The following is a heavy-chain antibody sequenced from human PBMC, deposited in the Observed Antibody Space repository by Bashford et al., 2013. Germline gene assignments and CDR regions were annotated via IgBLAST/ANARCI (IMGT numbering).Heavy chain of an antibody. V-gene: IGHV4-59*11. CDR1: GDSISSHY. CDR2: AIIVAAP. CDR3: VRVSSSSWWHFDI. Sequence: SETLSLTCTVSGDSISSHYWSWIRQSPGRGWSGLALAIIVAAPTTTPPSRVESPYQYDTSKNHFSLKLSSVTTADAAVYYCVRVSSSSWWHFDIWGRRDNGHRLL. D-gene: IGHD6-13*01. J-gene: IGHJ3*02.